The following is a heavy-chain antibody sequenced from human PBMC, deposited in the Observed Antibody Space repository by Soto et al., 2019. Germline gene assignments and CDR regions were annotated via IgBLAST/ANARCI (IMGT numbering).Heavy chain of an antibody. CDR3: ARDHGDHVESAFDI. CDR1: GYTFTSYY. Sequence: ASVKVYCRASGYTFTSYYMHWVRRGPGQGLEWMGIINPSGGSTSYAQKFQGRVTMTRDTSTSTVYMELSSLRSEDTAVYYCARDHGDHVESAFDIWGQGTMVTVSS. CDR2: INPSGGST. D-gene: IGHD4-17*01. V-gene: IGHV1-46*01. J-gene: IGHJ3*02.